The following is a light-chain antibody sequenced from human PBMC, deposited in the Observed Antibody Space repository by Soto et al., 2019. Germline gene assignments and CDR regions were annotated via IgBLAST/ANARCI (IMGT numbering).Light chain of an antibody. V-gene: IGLV2-14*01. CDR1: SSDVGGYNY. J-gene: IGLJ7*01. CDR3: SSYTSSSTAV. Sequence: QSVLTQPASVSGSPGQSITISCTGTSSDVGGYNYVSWYQQHPGKAPKLMIYEVSNRPSGVSNRFSGSKSGNTASLTISGLQAEDEADYYRSSYTSSSTAVFGGGTQLTVL. CDR2: EVS.